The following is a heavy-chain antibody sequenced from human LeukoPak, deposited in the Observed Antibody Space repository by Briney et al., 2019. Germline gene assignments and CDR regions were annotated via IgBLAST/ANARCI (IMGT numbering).Heavy chain of an antibody. CDR1: GGTFSSYA. J-gene: IGHJ4*02. D-gene: IGHD2-2*01. CDR3: ASKGGCSSTSCYEEDY. V-gene: IGHV1-69*13. Sequence: SVKVSCKASGGTFSSYAISWVRQAPGQGLEWMGGIIPIFGTANYAQKFQGRVTITADESTSTAYMELSSLRSEDTAVYYCASKGGCSSTSCYEEDYWGRGTLVTVSS. CDR2: IIPIFGTA.